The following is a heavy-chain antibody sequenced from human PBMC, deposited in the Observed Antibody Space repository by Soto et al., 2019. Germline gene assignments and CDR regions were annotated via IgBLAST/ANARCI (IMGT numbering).Heavy chain of an antibody. Sequence: GGSLRLSCAASGFTFSNAWMSWVRQAPGKGLEWVGRIKSNTDGGTTDYAAPVKGRFTISRDDSKNTLYLQMNSLKTEDTAVYYCTTDDNYYDSSCYYAFDIWGQGTMVTVSS. CDR3: TTDDNYYDSSCYYAFDI. CDR2: IKSNTDGGTT. D-gene: IGHD3-22*01. J-gene: IGHJ3*02. CDR1: GFTFSNAW. V-gene: IGHV3-15*01.